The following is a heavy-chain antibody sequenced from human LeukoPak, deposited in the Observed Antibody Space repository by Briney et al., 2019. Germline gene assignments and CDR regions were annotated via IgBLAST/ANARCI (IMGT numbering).Heavy chain of an antibody. CDR2: IRYDGSNK. CDR3: ASTLSSSSTDWYFDL. J-gene: IGHJ2*01. D-gene: IGHD6-6*01. V-gene: IGHV3-30*02. CDR1: GFTFSSYG. Sequence: GGSLRLSFAASGFTFSSYGMHWVRQAPGKGLEWVAFIRYDGSNKYYADSVKGRFTISRDNSKNTLYLQMNSLRAEDTAVYYCASTLSSSSTDWYFDLWGRGTLATVSS.